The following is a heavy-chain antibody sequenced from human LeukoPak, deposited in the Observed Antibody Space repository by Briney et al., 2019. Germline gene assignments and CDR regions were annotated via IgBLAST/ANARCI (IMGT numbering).Heavy chain of an antibody. CDR3: ARVRGSYGSWKNFDY. J-gene: IGHJ4*02. CDR2: INPSGGST. Sequence: ASVKVSCTASGYTFTSYYMHWVRQAPGQGLEWMGIINPSGGSTSYAQKFQGRVTMTRDTSTSTVYMELSSLRSEDTAVYYCARVRGSYGSWKNFDYWGQGTLVTVSS. D-gene: IGHD5-18*01. CDR1: GYTFTSYY. V-gene: IGHV1-46*01.